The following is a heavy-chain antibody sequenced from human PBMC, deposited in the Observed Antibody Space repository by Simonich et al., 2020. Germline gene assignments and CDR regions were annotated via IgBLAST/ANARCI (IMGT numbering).Heavy chain of an antibody. Sequence: QVQLQQWGAGLLKPSETLYLTCAVYGGSFSGYYWCRIRQPPGTGLEWVGEIKHSGSTTYHQSLKLPVSISVNTSETQFSLKLSSVTAADTAVYYCARGLRVAAAGTAFQHWGQGTLVTVSS. D-gene: IGHD6-13*01. CDR3: ARGLRVAAAGTAFQH. J-gene: IGHJ1*01. V-gene: IGHV4-34*01. CDR2: IKHSGST. CDR1: GGSFSGYY.